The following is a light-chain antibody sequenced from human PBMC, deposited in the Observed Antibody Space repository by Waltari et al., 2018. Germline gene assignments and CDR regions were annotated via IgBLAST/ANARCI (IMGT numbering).Light chain of an antibody. V-gene: IGKV1-5*03. CDR3: QHFNSYPFI. Sequence: DIQMTQSPSTLSGSVGERVTITRRASQSIGNYLAWYQQKPGKAPKLLIFMASTLQREVPSRFSGSGSGTEFALTISGLQADDFATYFCQHFNSYPFIFGRGTKLEIK. J-gene: IGKJ2*01. CDR2: MAS. CDR1: QSIGNY.